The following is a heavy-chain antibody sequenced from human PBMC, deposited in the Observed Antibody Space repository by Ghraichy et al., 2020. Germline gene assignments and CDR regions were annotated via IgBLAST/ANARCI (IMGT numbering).Heavy chain of an antibody. CDR2: IKQHGSEK. J-gene: IGHJ4*02. D-gene: IGHD4-23*01. V-gene: IGHV3-7*03. CDR3: ARETTVGLDY. CDR1: GFTFSSFW. Sequence: GESLNISCAASGFTFSSFWMNWVRQAPGKGLEWVANIKQHGSEKYYVDSVKGRFTISRDNAKNSLYLQMNSLRAEDTAVYYCARETTVGLDYWGQGTLVTVSS.